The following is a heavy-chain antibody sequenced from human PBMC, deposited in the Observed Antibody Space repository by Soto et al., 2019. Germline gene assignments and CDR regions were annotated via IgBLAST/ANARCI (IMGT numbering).Heavy chain of an antibody. D-gene: IGHD2-15*01. V-gene: IGHV3-21*01. J-gene: IGHJ6*03. Sequence: GSLRLSCAASGFTFSSYSMNWVRQAPGKGLEWVSSISSSSSYIYYADSVKGRFTISRDNAKNSLYLQMNSLRAEDTAVYYCARALVVVSYYYYYMDVWGKGTTVTVSS. CDR1: GFTFSSYS. CDR3: ARALVVVSYYYYYMDV. CDR2: ISSSSSYI.